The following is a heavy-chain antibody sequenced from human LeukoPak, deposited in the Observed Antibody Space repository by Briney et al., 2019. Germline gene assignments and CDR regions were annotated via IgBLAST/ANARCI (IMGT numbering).Heavy chain of an antibody. CDR2: INSDGSST. D-gene: IGHD6-6*01. CDR1: GFTFSSYW. Sequence: PGGSLRLSCAASGFTFSSYWMHWVRQAPGKGLVWVSRINSDGSSTSYADSVKGRFTISRDNAKNSLYLQMNSLRVEDTAVYYCARLEYSSSSRGFDYWGQGTLVTVSS. J-gene: IGHJ4*02. V-gene: IGHV3-74*01. CDR3: ARLEYSSSSRGFDY.